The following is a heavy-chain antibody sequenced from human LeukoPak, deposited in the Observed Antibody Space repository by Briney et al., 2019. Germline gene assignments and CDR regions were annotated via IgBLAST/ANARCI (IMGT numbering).Heavy chain of an antibody. CDR3: AKIVVATKPY. J-gene: IGHJ4*02. CDR2: ISSSGGST. CDR1: GFTFSDYY. V-gene: IGHV3-23*01. Sequence: GGSLRLSCAASGFTFSDYYMSWIRQAPGKGLEWVSYISSSGGSTYYADSVKGRFTISRDNSKNTLYLQMNSLRAEDTAVYYCAKIVVATKPYWGQGTLVTVSS. D-gene: IGHD2-21*01.